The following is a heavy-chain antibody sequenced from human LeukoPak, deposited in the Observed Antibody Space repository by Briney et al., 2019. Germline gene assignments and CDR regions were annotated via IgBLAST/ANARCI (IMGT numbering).Heavy chain of an antibody. Sequence: GGSLRLSCAASGFTFSSYGMHWVRQAPGKGLEWVAVIWYDGSNKYYADSVKGRFTISRDNSKNTLYLQMNSLRAEDTAVYYCAKLGRRGATTEGAFDIWGQGTMVTVSS. CDR3: AKLGRRGATTEGAFDI. CDR1: GFTFSSYG. CDR2: IWYDGSNK. V-gene: IGHV3-33*06. J-gene: IGHJ3*02. D-gene: IGHD1-26*01.